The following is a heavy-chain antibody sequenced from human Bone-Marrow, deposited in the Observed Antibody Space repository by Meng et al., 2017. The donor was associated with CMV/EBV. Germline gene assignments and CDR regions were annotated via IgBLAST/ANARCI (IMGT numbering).Heavy chain of an antibody. CDR2: ISNSGSAI. V-gene: IGHV3-48*03. J-gene: IGHJ3*02. CDR3: ARDDRDGFDI. Sequence: GGSLRLSCAASGFTFSSYEMNWVRQAPGKGLEWVSYISNSGSAIYYADSVKGRFTISRDNAKNSLYLQMNSLRAEDTAVYFCARDDRDGFDIWGQGTVVTVSS. CDR1: GFTFSSYE.